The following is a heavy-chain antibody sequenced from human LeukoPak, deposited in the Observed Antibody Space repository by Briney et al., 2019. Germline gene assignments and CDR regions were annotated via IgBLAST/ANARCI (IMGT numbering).Heavy chain of an antibody. CDR1: GYTFTNYG. V-gene: IGHV1-18*01. J-gene: IGHJ4*02. CDR3: ARSGPMAYFDY. Sequence: GASVKVSCKASGYTFTNYGIIWVRQASGQGIEGMGWISAYTGKTNSAQKLQGRVTMTTGTSTSTGYMELRSLRSDDTAVYYCARSGPMAYFDYWGQGTLVTVSS. CDR2: ISAYTGKT. D-gene: IGHD5-24*01.